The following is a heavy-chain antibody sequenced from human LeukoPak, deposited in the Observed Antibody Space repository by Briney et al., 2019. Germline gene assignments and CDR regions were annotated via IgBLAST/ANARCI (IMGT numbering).Heavy chain of an antibody. CDR1: GFTFSSYA. Sequence: GGSLRLSCAASGFTFSSYAMHWVRQAPGKGLEWVAVISYDGSNKYYADSVKGRFTISRDNSKNTLYLQMNSLRAEDTAVYYCAKGGTVGAGKRRMDYWGQGTLVTVSS. V-gene: IGHV3-30-3*01. CDR3: AKGGTVGAGKRRMDY. D-gene: IGHD1-26*01. J-gene: IGHJ4*02. CDR2: ISYDGSNK.